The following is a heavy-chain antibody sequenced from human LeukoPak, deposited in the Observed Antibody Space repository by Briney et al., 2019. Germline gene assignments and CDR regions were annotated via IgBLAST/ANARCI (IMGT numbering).Heavy chain of an antibody. J-gene: IGHJ4*02. V-gene: IGHV3-43*01. CDR2: ISCDGVST. Sequence: GGSLRLSRAASGFTFSSYTMNWGRQAPGKGLEWVSLISCDGVSTFYADSVKGRFSISRDNSKNSLYLEMNSLRTEDAAMYYCAKESGKFDYWGQGTLVAVSS. CDR3: AKESGKFDY. CDR1: GFTFSSYT.